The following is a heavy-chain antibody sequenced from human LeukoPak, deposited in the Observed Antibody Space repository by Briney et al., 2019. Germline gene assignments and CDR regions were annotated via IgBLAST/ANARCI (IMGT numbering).Heavy chain of an antibody. CDR2: MNPNSGNT. Sequence: ASVTVSFKASVYTFTSYDINWVRQATGQGREGMGWMNPNSGNTGYAQKFQGRVTITRNTSISTAYMELSSLRSEDTAVYYCARGHYYYYMDVWGKGTTVTVSS. V-gene: IGHV1-8*03. CDR1: VYTFTSYD. J-gene: IGHJ6*03. CDR3: ARGHYYYYMDV.